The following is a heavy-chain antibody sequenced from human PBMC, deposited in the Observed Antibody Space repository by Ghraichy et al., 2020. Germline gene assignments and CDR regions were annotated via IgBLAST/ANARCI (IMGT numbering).Heavy chain of an antibody. V-gene: IGHV3-23*01. Sequence: GGSLRLSCAASGFTFSSYAMSWVRQAPGKGLEWVSAISGSGGSTYYADSVKGRFAISRDNSKNTLYLQMNSLRAEDTAVYYCAKDQYDYGDFDYWGQGTLVTVSS. CDR3: AKDQYDYGDFDY. D-gene: IGHD4-17*01. CDR2: ISGSGGST. CDR1: GFTFSSYA. J-gene: IGHJ4*02.